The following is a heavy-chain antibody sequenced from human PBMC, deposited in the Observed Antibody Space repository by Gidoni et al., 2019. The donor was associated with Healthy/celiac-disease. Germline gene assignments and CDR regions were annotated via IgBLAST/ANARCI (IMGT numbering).Heavy chain of an antibody. Sequence: EVQLLESGGGLVQPGGSLRLSCAASGLTFSSYAMSWVRQAPGQGLEWVSAISGRGGSTYYADSVKGPFTLSRHNSKNTLYLQMNSLRAEDTAVYYCAKKGWLHDAFDIWGQGTMVTVSS. CDR2: ISGRGGST. J-gene: IGHJ3*02. CDR3: AKKGWLHDAFDI. CDR1: GLTFSSYA. V-gene: IGHV3-23*01. D-gene: IGHD5-12*01.